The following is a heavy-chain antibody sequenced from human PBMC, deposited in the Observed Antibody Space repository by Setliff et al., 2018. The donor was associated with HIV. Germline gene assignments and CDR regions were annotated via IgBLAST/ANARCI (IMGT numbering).Heavy chain of an antibody. Sequence: PGGSLRHSCTASGFPFSLYSMNWVRQTPGRGLEWVSSINGNTLYISYAASVRRRFTISRDNAKGSLYLQLTSLRPEDTGVYFCARVGSSTSLDYWGQGILVTVSS. CDR2: INGNTLYI. V-gene: IGHV3-21*06. CDR1: GFPFSLYS. J-gene: IGHJ4*02. CDR3: ARVGSSTSLDY. D-gene: IGHD6-13*01.